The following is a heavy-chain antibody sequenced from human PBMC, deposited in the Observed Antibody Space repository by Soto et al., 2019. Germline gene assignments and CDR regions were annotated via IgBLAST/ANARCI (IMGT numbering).Heavy chain of an antibody. J-gene: IGHJ6*02. D-gene: IGHD3-22*01. CDR3: AKGSYYDASSAYDTPGVYYNYFGLDV. CDR2: IIPSVDAA. Sequence: QLQLVQSGAEVKKPGSSVKVSCKASGGTFSNYAISWVRQAPGQGLEWVAGIIPSVDAAKYAQKFQGRVTIAADESTGTAYMELSRLRSEDTAVYYCAKGSYYDASSAYDTPGVYYNYFGLDVWGQGTTVTVSS. V-gene: IGHV1-69*01. CDR1: GGTFSNYA.